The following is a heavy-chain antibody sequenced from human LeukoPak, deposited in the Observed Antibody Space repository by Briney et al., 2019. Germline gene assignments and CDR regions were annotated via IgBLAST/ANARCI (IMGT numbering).Heavy chain of an antibody. CDR1: GFTVSSNY. CDR3: ARVVSYGDYGGFDY. J-gene: IGHJ4*02. V-gene: IGHV3-53*01. CDR2: IYSGGST. Sequence: PGGSLRLSCAASGFTVSSNYMSWVRQAPGKGLEWVSVIYSGGSTYYADSVKGRFTISRDNSKNTLYLQMNSLRAEDTALYYCARVVSYGDYGGFDYWGQGTLVTVSS. D-gene: IGHD4-17*01.